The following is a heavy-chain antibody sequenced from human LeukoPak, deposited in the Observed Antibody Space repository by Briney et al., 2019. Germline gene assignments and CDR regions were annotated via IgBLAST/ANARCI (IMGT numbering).Heavy chain of an antibody. Sequence: PGGSLRLSCAASGFTFSGSAMHWVRQASGKGLEWVGRIRSKANSYATAYAASVKGRFTISRDDSKNTAYLQMNSLKTEDTAVYYCGRDKEEMSRAPYGFHIWGQGTMVTVSS. CDR1: GFTFSGSA. CDR3: GRDKEEMSRAPYGFHI. V-gene: IGHV3-73*01. D-gene: IGHD5-24*01. CDR2: IRSKANSYAT. J-gene: IGHJ3*02.